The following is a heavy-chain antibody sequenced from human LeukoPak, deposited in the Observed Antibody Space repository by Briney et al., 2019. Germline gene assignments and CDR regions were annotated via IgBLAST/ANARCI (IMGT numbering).Heavy chain of an antibody. V-gene: IGHV4-31*03. Sequence: SETLSLTCTVSGGSISSGGYYWSWIRQHPGKGLEWIGYIYYSGSTYYNPSLKSRVTISVDTSKNQFSLKLSSVTAADTAVYYCARGFSFYSSWFDPWGQGTPVTVSS. CDR3: ARGFSFYSSWFDP. CDR1: GGSISSGGYY. J-gene: IGHJ5*02. D-gene: IGHD4-11*01. CDR2: IYYSGST.